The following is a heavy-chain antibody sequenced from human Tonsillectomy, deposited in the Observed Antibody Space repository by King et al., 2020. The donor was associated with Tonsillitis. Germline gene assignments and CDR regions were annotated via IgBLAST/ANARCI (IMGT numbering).Heavy chain of an antibody. CDR2: INWNSNNL. CDR1: GFIFDDFA. Sequence: QLVQSGGGLVQPARSLRLSCAASGFIFDDFAMHWVRQAPGKGLEWVSRINWNSNNLAYADSVKGRFTISRDNAKNSLYLQMNSLRAEDTALYYCAKARFGVVTSFDYWGQGTLVTVSS. J-gene: IGHJ4*02. CDR3: AKARFGVVTSFDY. D-gene: IGHD3-3*01. V-gene: IGHV3-9*01.